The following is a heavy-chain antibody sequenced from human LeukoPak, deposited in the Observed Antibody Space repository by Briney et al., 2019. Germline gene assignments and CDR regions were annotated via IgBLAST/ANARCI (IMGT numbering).Heavy chain of an antibody. CDR1: GGSISSYY. V-gene: IGHV4-59*12. Sequence: PSETLSLTCTVSGGSISSYYWSWIRQPPGKGLEWIGYIYYSGSTNYNPSLKSRVTISIDTSKNQFSLKLSSVTAADTAVYYCARERYSSSSGGDDYWGQGTLVTVSS. CDR3: ARERYSSSSGGDDY. CDR2: IYYSGST. D-gene: IGHD6-6*01. J-gene: IGHJ4*02.